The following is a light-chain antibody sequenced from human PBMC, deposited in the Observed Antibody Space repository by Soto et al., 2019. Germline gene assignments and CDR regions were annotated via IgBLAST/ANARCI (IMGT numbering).Light chain of an antibody. CDR1: QSVSSSY. J-gene: IGKJ4*01. Sequence: EIVLTQSPGTLSLSPGERATLSYRASQSVSSSYLAWYQQKPGQAPRLLIYGASGRATGIPDRFSGSGSGTDFTLTISRLEPEDFAVYYCQQYGSSLGLTFGGGTKVEIK. CDR2: GAS. CDR3: QQYGSSLGLT. V-gene: IGKV3-20*01.